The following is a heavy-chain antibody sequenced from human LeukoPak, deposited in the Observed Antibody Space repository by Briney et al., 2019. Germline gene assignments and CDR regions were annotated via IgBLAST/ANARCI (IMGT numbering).Heavy chain of an antibody. Sequence: SETLSLTCTVSGGPISSGSYYWSWIRQPAGKGLEWIGRIYTSGSTNYNPSLKSRVTISVDTSKNQFSLKLSSVTAADTAVYYCAREEAAGEFCCSSTSCPGIDPWGQGTLVTVSS. V-gene: IGHV4-61*02. CDR2: IYTSGST. J-gene: IGHJ5*02. CDR3: AREEAAGEFCCSSTSCPGIDP. D-gene: IGHD2-2*01. CDR1: GGPISSGSYY.